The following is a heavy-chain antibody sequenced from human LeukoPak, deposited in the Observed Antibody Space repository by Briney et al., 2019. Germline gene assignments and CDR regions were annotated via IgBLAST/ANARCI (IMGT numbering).Heavy chain of an antibody. CDR3: ARDSGH. CDR1: GFTFSDHY. V-gene: IGHV3-72*01. Sequence: GGSLRLSCAAAGFTFSDHYMDWVRQAPGKGLQWVGRSRNKGNSYTTEYAASVKGRFTISRDDSKKSMYLQMNSLKTEDTAVYYCARDSGHWGQGTLVTVSS. CDR2: SRNKGNSYTT. D-gene: IGHD3-10*01. J-gene: IGHJ1*01.